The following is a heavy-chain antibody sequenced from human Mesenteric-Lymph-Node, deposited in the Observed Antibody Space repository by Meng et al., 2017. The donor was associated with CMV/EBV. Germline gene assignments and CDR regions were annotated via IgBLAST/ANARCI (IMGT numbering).Heavy chain of an antibody. Sequence: SETLSLTCAVYSGSFINNYWNWLRQPPGKGLEWIGEINHSGSTNYNPSLKSRVTISVDTSKNQFSLKLSSVTAADTAVYYCARGPIVVVNYYYGMDVWGQGTTVTVSS. V-gene: IGHV4-34*01. D-gene: IGHD2-21*01. J-gene: IGHJ6*02. CDR1: SGSFINNY. CDR3: ARGPIVVVNYYYGMDV. CDR2: INHSGST.